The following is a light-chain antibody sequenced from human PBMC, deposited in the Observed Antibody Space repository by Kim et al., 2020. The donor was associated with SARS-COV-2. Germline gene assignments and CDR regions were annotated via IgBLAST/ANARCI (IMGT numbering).Light chain of an antibody. CDR1: QSVSKNF. V-gene: IGKV3-20*01. Sequence: PRDSAPLSCGASQSVSKNFLAWYRPSPGQPPSLLIYGASTRATGIPDRISGSGSGTDFTLTITRLEPEDFAVYYCQQYGTPPYTFGQWTKLEI. J-gene: IGKJ2*01. CDR2: GAS. CDR3: QQYGTPPYT.